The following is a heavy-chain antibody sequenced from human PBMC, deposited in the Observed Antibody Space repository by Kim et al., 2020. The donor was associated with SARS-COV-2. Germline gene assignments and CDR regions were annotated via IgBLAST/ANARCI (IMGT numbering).Heavy chain of an antibody. CDR3: ARGTQSFDP. V-gene: IGHV3-33*01. D-gene: IGHD1-1*01. J-gene: IGHJ5*02. Sequence: GRNEFYGDSVKGRFTMSRGKSNNMVDLHMNSLRAEDTAVDYCARGTQSFDPWGQGTMVTVSS. CDR2: GRNE.